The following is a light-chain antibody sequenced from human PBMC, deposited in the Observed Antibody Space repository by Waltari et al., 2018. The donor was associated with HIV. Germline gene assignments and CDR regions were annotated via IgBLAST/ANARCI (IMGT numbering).Light chain of an antibody. J-gene: IGKJ4*01. Sequence: EIVMTQSPLSLPVTPGESASISCRSSRSLRHSDGYNYLDWYLQKPGQSPQLLIYFGSNRASGVPYRFSGSVSGTSFTLKISRVEAEDVGVYFCMQTLQAPLTFGGGTKLEIK. V-gene: IGKV2-28*01. CDR3: MQTLQAPLT. CDR1: RSLRHSDGYNY. CDR2: FGS.